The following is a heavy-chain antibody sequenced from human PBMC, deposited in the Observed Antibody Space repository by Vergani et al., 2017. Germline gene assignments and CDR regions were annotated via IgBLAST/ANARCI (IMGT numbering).Heavy chain of an antibody. CDR1: GLPVSGFAFNTYA. J-gene: IGHJ6*03. CDR3: AKDLGGCNSIRCSYYMDV. V-gene: IGHV3-33*06. D-gene: IGHD2/OR15-2a*01. CDR2: IWYDGSNK. Sequence: RLVQSGGGLAHPGGSLRLSCAASGLPVSGFAFNTYAMIWVRQAPGKGLEWVAVIWYDGSNKYYADSVQGRFTISRDNSQNKVNLQMNSLRVDDTAVYYCAKDLGGCNSIRCSYYMDVWGKGTTVTV.